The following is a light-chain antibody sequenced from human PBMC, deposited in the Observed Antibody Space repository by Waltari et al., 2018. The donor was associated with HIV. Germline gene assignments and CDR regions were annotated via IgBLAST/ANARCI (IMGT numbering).Light chain of an antibody. V-gene: IGLV6-57*03. CDR1: SGSIASNH. J-gene: IGLJ1*01. CDR3: QSYDSTNPCS. CDR2: ADD. Sequence: NFMLTQPHSVSESPGKTVTISCARSSGSIASNHVQWYHQRPGSAPTPVLYADDQRPSGCHDRFSVAIDSSSNSASRTISELKTEDEADYYCQSYDSTNPCSFGTGTRVTVL.